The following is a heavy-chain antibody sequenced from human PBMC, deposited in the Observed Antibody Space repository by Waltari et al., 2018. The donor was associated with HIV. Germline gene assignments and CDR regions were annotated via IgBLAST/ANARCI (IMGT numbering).Heavy chain of an antibody. CDR3: ARDGPSLTTVTTDAFDI. Sequence: QVQLVQSGAEVKKPGSSVKVSCKASGGTFSSSAISWLRQAPGQGLEWMGGIIPIFGTANYAQKFQGRVTITADESTSTAYMELSSLRSEDTAVYYCARDGPSLTTVTTDAFDIWGQGTMVTVSS. D-gene: IGHD4-17*01. CDR1: GGTFSSSA. V-gene: IGHV1-69*01. J-gene: IGHJ3*02. CDR2: IIPIFGTA.